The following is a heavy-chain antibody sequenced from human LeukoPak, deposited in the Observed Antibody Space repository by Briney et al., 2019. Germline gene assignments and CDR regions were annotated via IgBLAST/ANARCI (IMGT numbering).Heavy chain of an antibody. CDR3: AKVLKGSWYYFDY. CDR2: ISGGGGST. CDR1: GFPFSVYA. D-gene: IGHD6-13*01. J-gene: IGHJ4*02. V-gene: IGHV3-23*01. Sequence: PGGSLRLSCAASGFPFSVYAMSWVRQAPGKGLEWVSGISGGGGSTNYADSVKGRFTVSRDNSKNTLYLQMNSLRAGGTAVYYCAKVLKGSWYYFDYWGQGTLVTVSS.